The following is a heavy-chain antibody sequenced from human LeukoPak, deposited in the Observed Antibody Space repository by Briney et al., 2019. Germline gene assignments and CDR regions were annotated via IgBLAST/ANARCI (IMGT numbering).Heavy chain of an antibody. D-gene: IGHD3-3*01. V-gene: IGHV1-46*03. J-gene: IGHJ4*02. CDR3: ASIFGVVIEDY. Sequence: ASVKVSCKASGYTFTSYYMHWVRQAPGQGPKWMGIINPSGGSTSYAQKFQGRVTMTRDTSTSTVYMELSSLRSEDTAVYYCASIFGVVIEDYWGQGTLVTVSS. CDR2: INPSGGST. CDR1: GYTFTSYY.